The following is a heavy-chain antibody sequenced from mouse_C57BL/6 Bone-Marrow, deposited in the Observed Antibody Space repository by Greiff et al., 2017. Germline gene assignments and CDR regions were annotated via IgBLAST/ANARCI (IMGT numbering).Heavy chain of an antibody. Sequence: EVQLQQSGPGLVKPSQSLSLTCSVTGYSITSGYYWNWIRQFPGNKLEWMGYISYDGSNNYNPSLKNRISITRDTSKNQFFLKLNSVTTEDTATYYCARGSSSFAYWGQGTLVTVSA. J-gene: IGHJ3*01. CDR1: GYSITSGYY. D-gene: IGHD1-1*01. CDR3: ARGSSSFAY. V-gene: IGHV3-6*01. CDR2: ISYDGSN.